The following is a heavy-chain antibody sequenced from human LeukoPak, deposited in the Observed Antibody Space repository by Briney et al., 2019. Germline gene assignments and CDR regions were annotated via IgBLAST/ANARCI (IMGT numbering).Heavy chain of an antibody. CDR3: ATGSGYDFS. D-gene: IGHD5-12*01. J-gene: IGHJ4*02. Sequence: SETLSLTCIVSGASISSSNYYWGWIRQPPGKGLEWIGSIYYRGSTYYNPSLKSRVTISVDTSRNQFSLKLTSVTAADTALYYCATGSGYDFSWGQGTLVTVSS. CDR1: GASISSSNYY. CDR2: IYYRGST. V-gene: IGHV4-39*07.